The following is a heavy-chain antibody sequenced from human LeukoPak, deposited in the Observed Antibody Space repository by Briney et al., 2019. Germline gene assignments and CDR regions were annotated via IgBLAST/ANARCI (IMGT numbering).Heavy chain of an antibody. Sequence: GGSLRLSCAASGFTFSTYAIHWVRQAPGKGLEWVAVISYDGSNKYYADSVKGRFTISKDNSKNPLYLQMNSLRAEDTAVYYCARDILEWFYRGDAFDIWGQGTMVTVSS. CDR1: GFTFSTYA. V-gene: IGHV3-30*04. D-gene: IGHD3-3*01. J-gene: IGHJ3*02. CDR2: ISYDGSNK. CDR3: ARDILEWFYRGDAFDI.